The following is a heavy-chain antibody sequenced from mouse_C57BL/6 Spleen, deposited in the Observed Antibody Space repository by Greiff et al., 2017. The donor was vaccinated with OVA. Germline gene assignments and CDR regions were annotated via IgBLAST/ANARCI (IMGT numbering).Heavy chain of an antibody. CDR1: GYTFTSYW. CDR2: IDPSDSYT. V-gene: IGHV1-59*01. J-gene: IGHJ4*01. CDR3: ARMGNYYAMDY. Sequence: QVHVKQSGAELVRPGTSVKLSCKASGYTFTSYWMHWVKQRPGQGLEWIGVIDPSDSYTNYNQKFKGKATLTVDTSSSTAYMQLSSLTSEDSAVYYCARMGNYYAMDYWGQGTSVTVSS.